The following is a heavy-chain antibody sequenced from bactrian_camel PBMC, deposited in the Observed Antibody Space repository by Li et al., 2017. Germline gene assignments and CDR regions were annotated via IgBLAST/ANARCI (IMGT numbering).Heavy chain of an antibody. CDR2: IYAGGGVL. J-gene: IGHJ4*01. Sequence: HVQLVESGGGSVQAGGSLRLSCAASGDINTRYSMGWFRQAQGKDREAVAVIYAGGGVLVYADSVKARFTISQENAKNTWSLQMNNLQPEDTAMYYCAARIGVSASDCHSGGLKVQSSTHWGQGTQVTVS. V-gene: IGHV3S54*01. CDR1: GDINTRYS. CDR3: AARIGVSASDCHSGGLKVQSSTH. D-gene: IGHD3*01.